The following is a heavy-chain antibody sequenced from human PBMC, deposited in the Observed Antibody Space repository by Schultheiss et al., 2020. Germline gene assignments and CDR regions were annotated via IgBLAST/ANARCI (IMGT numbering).Heavy chain of an antibody. V-gene: IGHV4-31*03. CDR1: GGSISSGGYY. CDR3: ARGHPSTVTKYYFDY. J-gene: IGHJ4*01. Sequence: SETLSLTCTVSGGSISSGGYYWSWIRQHPGKGLEWIGYIYYSGSTYYNPSLKSRVTISVDTSKNQFSLKLSSVTAADTAVYYCARGHPSTVTKYYFDYWGPGNPGHRL. D-gene: IGHD4-17*01. CDR2: IYYSGST.